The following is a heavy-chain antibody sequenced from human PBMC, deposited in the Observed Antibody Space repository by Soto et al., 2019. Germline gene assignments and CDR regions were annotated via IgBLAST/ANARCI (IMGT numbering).Heavy chain of an antibody. CDR2: ISSSSGNI. CDR1: GFTFSSYN. V-gene: IGHV3-21*01. Sequence: EVQLVESGGGLVKPGGSLRLSCAASGFTFSSYNMKWVLQAPGKGLEWVSSISSSSGNIYYADSLKGRFTISRDNAKSALFLQMISLRAEDTAVYYCARAEPIWNDADIWGQGTMVTVSS. D-gene: IGHD1-1*01. J-gene: IGHJ3*02. CDR3: ARAEPIWNDADI.